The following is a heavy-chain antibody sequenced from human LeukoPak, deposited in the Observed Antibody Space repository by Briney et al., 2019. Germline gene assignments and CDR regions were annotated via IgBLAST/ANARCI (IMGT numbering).Heavy chain of an antibody. D-gene: IGHD3-9*01. Sequence: GGSLRLSCAASGFTLTSYAMHWVRQAPGKGLERVSSITTRGDGTFYTGALSGRFTISRDNGREEVSLQMENRRGGDSALYYCAKGTDTSGRQNFDMWGQGTLVSVSS. CDR3: AKGTDTSGRQNFDM. CDR2: ITTRGDGT. J-gene: IGHJ1*01. CDR1: GFTLTSYA. V-gene: IGHV3-23*01.